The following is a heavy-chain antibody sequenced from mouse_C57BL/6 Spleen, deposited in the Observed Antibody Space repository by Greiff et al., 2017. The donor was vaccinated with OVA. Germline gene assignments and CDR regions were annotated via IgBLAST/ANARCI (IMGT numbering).Heavy chain of an antibody. CDR2: ISSGCSTI. CDR1: GFTFSDYG. D-gene: IGHD2-3*01. Sequence: EVMLVESGGGLVKPGGSLKLSCAASGFTFSDYGMHWVRQAPEKGLEWVAYISSGCSTIYYADTVKGRFTISRDNAKNTLFLQMTSLRSEDTAMYYCARAYDGYRYWYFDVWGTGTTVTVSS. V-gene: IGHV5-17*01. J-gene: IGHJ1*03. CDR3: ARAYDGYRYWYFDV.